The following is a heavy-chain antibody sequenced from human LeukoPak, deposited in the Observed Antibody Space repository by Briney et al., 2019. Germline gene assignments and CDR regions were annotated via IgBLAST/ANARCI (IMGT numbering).Heavy chain of an antibody. CDR2: FSASNGNT. V-gene: IGHV1-18*01. CDR3: ARSGYSFGYHYFDL. Sequence: ASVKVSCTASGYTFTNYGFSWVRHAPGQGPEWMGWFSASNGNTNYAQKFQGRVTLTRDTSASTAYMDLRSLRSDDTAVYFCARSGYSFGYHYFDLWGQGTLVTVSS. D-gene: IGHD5-18*01. J-gene: IGHJ4*02. CDR1: GYTFTNYG.